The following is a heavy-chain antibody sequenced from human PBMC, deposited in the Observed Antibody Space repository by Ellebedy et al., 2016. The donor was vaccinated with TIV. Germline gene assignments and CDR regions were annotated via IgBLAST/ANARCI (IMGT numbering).Heavy chain of an antibody. D-gene: IGHD6-19*01. CDR2: IYSGGST. Sequence: GESLKISCAASRFTVSSNYMSWVRQAPGKGLEWVSVIYSGGSTYYADSVKGRFTISRDNSKSTLFLQMSSLRADDTAIYYCARAIRLSSDCHFDFWGQGTLVTVSS. V-gene: IGHV3-53*01. CDR1: RFTVSSNY. J-gene: IGHJ4*02. CDR3: ARAIRLSSDCHFDF.